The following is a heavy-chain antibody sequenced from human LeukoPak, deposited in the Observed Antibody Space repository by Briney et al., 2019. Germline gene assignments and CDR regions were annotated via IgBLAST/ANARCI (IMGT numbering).Heavy chain of an antibody. J-gene: IGHJ6*03. CDR2: IIPIFGTA. D-gene: IGHD3-22*01. CDR1: GGTFSSYA. Sequence: GASVKVSCKASGGTFSSYAISWVRQAPGQGLEWMGGIIPIFGTANYAQKFQGRVTITADESTSTAYMELSSLRSEDTAVYYCAAGSGYLHYYYYYYMDVWGKGTTVTVSS. CDR3: AAGSGYLHYYYYYYMDV. V-gene: IGHV1-69*13.